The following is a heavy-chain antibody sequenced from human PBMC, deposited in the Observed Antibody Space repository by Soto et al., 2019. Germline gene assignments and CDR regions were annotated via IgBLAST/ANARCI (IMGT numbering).Heavy chain of an antibody. Sequence: GALRLSCVASGFTFSVYSMNWVRQAPGKGLEWFSYITSDTKTIKYADSVKGRFTISRDNAKNSVYLQMNSLRDEDTAVYYCARSVEGHFDYWGQGTLVTVSS. J-gene: IGHJ4*02. CDR3: ARSVEGHFDY. V-gene: IGHV3-48*02. CDR1: GFTFSVYS. D-gene: IGHD6-19*01. CDR2: ITSDTKTI.